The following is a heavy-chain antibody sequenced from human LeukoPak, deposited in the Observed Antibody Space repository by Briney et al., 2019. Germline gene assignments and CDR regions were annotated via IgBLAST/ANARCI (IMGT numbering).Heavy chain of an antibody. J-gene: IGHJ3*02. CDR3: ARDSPRDYYDSSGYSYYAFDI. CDR1: GGSIISYY. D-gene: IGHD3-22*01. CDR2: IYTSAST. Sequence: SETLPLTCTVCGGSIISYYCSWIRQPAGKGLEWIVRIYTSASTNYNPSLKSRVTMSVETSKNQFSLKLSSVTAADTAVYYCARDSPRDYYDSSGYSYYAFDICGQGTMVTVSS. V-gene: IGHV4-4*07.